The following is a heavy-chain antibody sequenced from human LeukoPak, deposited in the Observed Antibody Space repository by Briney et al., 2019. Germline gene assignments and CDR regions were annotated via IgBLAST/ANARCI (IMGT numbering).Heavy chain of an antibody. Sequence: SGGSLRLSCAASGFTFSSYGMSWVRQAPGKGLEWVSAISGSGGSTYYADSVKGRFTISRDNSKNTLYLQMNSLRAEDTAVYYCAKGRGKDGQNLFDYWGQGTLITVSS. D-gene: IGHD5-24*01. J-gene: IGHJ4*02. V-gene: IGHV3-23*01. CDR3: AKGRGKDGQNLFDY. CDR2: ISGSGGST. CDR1: GFTFSSYG.